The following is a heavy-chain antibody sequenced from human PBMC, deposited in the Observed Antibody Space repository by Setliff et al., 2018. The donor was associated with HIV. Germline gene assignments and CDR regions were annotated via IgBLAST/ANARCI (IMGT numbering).Heavy chain of an antibody. J-gene: IGHJ6*03. CDR3: ARTVVVVAANGYYYMDV. Sequence: ASVKVSCKASGYTFTTFGLSWVRQAPGQGLEWMGWINTNTGNPTYAQGFTGRFVFSLDTSVSTAYLQISSLKAEDTAVYYCARTVVVVAANGYYYMDVWGKGTTVTVSS. CDR2: INTNTGNP. D-gene: IGHD2-15*01. CDR1: GYTFTTFG. V-gene: IGHV7-4-1*02.